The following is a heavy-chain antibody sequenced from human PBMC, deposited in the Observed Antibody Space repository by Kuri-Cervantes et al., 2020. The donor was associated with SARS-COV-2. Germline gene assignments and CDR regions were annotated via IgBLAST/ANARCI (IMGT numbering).Heavy chain of an antibody. J-gene: IGHJ4*02. CDR1: GYTFTSYY. Sequence: ASVKVSCKASGYTFTSYYMHWVRQAPGQGLEWMGWISAYNGNTNYAQKLQGRVTMTTDTSTSTAYMELRTLRSDDTAVYYCARAGIAVALAEFDYWGQGTLVTVSS. V-gene: IGHV1-18*04. CDR3: ARAGIAVALAEFDY. CDR2: ISAYNGNT. D-gene: IGHD6-19*01.